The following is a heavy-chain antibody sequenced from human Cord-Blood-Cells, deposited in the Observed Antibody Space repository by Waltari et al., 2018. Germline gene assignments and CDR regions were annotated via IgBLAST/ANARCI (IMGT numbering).Heavy chain of an antibody. V-gene: IGHV3-7*01. Sequence: EVQLVESGGGLVQPGGSLRLSCAASGCTFSSYWMSWVRQPPGMGLEWVDDIKQDGSEKYYVDSVKGRFTISRDNAKNSLYLQMNSLRAEDTAVYYCARVLGYSGYDDAFDIWGQGTMVTVSS. J-gene: IGHJ3*02. CDR3: ARVLGYSGYDDAFDI. CDR2: IKQDGSEK. CDR1: GCTFSSYW. D-gene: IGHD5-12*01.